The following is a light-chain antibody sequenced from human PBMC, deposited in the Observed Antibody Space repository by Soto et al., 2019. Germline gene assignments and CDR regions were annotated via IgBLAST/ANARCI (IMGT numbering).Light chain of an antibody. CDR1: QSISTW. CDR2: DAS. V-gene: IGKV1-5*01. CDR3: QQCDSYPYT. J-gene: IGKJ2*01. Sequence: DIEMTQSPSTLSASVGDRVTITCRASQSISTWLAWYQHKPGKAPRLLLYDASSLESDVPSRFSGSGSGTQFTLTISSLQPDDFATYYCQQCDSYPYTFGQGTNLEI.